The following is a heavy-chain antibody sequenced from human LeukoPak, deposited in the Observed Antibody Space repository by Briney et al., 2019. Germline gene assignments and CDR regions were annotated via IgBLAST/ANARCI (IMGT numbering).Heavy chain of an antibody. V-gene: IGHV4-39*01. J-gene: IGHJ6*02. CDR1: GGCISTSTYY. CDR3: ARQQSNWASGPGMDV. Sequence: PSETLSLTCTVSGGCISTSTYYWGWIRQAPGKGLEWIGSIYYSGSTYYNPSLKSRVTISVDTSKNQFSLRLSSVTAADTAMYYCARQQSNWASGPGMDVWGQGTTVTVSS. D-gene: IGHD7-27*01. CDR2: IYYSGST.